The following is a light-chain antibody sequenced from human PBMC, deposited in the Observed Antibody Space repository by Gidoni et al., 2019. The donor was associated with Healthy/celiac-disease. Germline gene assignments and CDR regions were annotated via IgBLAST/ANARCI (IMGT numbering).Light chain of an antibody. CDR2: AAS. J-gene: IGKJ2*04. Sequence: AIRMTQSPSSFSASTGDRVTMTCRASQGISSYLAWYQQKPGKDPKLLIDAASNLQSGVPSRFSGSGSGTDFTRTISCLQSEDFETYYCQQYYSYPCSFGQGTKLEIK. CDR1: QGISSY. V-gene: IGKV1-8*01. CDR3: QQYYSYPCS.